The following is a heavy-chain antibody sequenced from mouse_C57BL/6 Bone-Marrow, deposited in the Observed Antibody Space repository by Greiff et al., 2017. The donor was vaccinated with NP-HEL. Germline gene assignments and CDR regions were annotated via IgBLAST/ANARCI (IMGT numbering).Heavy chain of an antibody. CDR3: ARSYDYLYWYFDV. Sequence: QVQLKESGPELVKPGASVKLSCKASGYTFTSYDINWVKQRPGQGLGWIGWIYPRDGSTKYNEKFKGKATLTVDTSSSTAYMELHSLTSEDSAVYFCARSYDYLYWYFDVWGTGTTVTVSS. V-gene: IGHV1-85*01. CDR1: GYTFTSYD. CDR2: IYPRDGST. D-gene: IGHD2-4*01. J-gene: IGHJ1*03.